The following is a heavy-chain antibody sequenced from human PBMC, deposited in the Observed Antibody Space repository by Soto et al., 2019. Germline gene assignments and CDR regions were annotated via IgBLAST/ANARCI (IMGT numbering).Heavy chain of an antibody. V-gene: IGHV4-4*02. D-gene: IGHD6-19*01. CDR1: GGSISSSNW. CDR3: ARVIAVLRPPMDV. Sequence: QVQLQESGPGLVKPSGTLSLTCAVSGGSISSSNWWSWVRQPPGKGLEWIGEIYHSGSTNYNPSLMSRVTVSVDKSKHQFSLKLSSVTAADTAVYYCARVIAVLRPPMDVWGQGTTVTGSS. J-gene: IGHJ6*02. CDR2: IYHSGST.